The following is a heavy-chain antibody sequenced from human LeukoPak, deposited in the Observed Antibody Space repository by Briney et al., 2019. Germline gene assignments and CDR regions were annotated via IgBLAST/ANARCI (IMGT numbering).Heavy chain of an antibody. V-gene: IGHV1-18*01. Sequence: ASVKVSCKASGYTFTSYGISWVRQAPGQGLEWMGWISAYNGNTNYAQKLQGRVTMTTDTSTSTAYMELRSLGSDDTAVYYCARDAVLLDAFDIWGQGTMVTVSS. J-gene: IGHJ3*02. CDR2: ISAYNGNT. CDR3: ARDAVLLDAFDI. CDR1: GYTFTSYG.